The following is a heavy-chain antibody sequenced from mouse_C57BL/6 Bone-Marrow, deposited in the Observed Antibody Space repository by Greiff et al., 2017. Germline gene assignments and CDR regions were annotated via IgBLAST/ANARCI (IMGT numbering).Heavy chain of an antibody. CDR3: AREDGSSYWYFDV. CDR2: ISYDGSN. V-gene: IGHV3-6*01. CDR1: GYSITSGYY. J-gene: IGHJ1*03. Sequence: EVQRVESGPGLVKPSQSLSLTCSFTGYSITSGYYWNWIRQFPGNKLEWMGYISYDGSNNYNPSLKNRISITRDTSKNQFFLKLNSVTTEDTATYYCAREDGSSYWYFDVWGTGTTVTVSS. D-gene: IGHD1-1*01.